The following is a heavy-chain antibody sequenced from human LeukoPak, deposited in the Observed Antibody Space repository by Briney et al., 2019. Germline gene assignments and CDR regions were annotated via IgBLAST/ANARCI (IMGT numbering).Heavy chain of an antibody. CDR2: INHSGST. D-gene: IGHD3-10*01. J-gene: IGHJ5*02. Sequence: PSETLSLTCAVYGGSFSGYYWSWIRQPPGKGLEWIGEINHSGSTTYNPSLKSRVTISVDTSKNQFSLRVSSVTAADTGVYYWARRAQRITMVRAKFGVDWFDPWGQGTLVTVSS. V-gene: IGHV4-34*01. CDR1: GGSFSGYY. CDR3: ARRAQRITMVRAKFGVDWFDP.